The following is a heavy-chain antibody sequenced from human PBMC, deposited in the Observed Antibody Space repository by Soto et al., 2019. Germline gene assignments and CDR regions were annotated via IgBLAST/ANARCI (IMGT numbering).Heavy chain of an antibody. Sequence: ESGGGLVQPGGSLRLSCAASGFTVSSNYMSWVRQAPGKGLEWVAVIYSGGSTQYADSVKGRCTISRDNSKNTLYLQMNSLRAEDTAVYYCARDTPLVPFDYWGQGTLVTVSS. CDR1: GFTVSSNY. J-gene: IGHJ4*02. CDR3: ARDTPLVPFDY. V-gene: IGHV3-66*01. CDR2: IYSGGST.